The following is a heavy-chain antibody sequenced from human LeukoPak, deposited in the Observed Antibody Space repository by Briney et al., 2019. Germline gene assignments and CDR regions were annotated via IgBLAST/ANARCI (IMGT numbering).Heavy chain of an antibody. CDR1: RYPFSSHG. Sequence: GGSLRLYCAASRYPFSSHGRSWVRQAPGKGLEWVSGIIGGGGSTYYADSVKGRFPISGDNSRNTLFLQMNSLRAEDTAVYYCAHGAMYQLDYWGQGTLVTVSS. D-gene: IGHD2-2*01. J-gene: IGHJ4*02. CDR3: AHGAMYQLDY. CDR2: IIGGGGST. V-gene: IGHV3-23*01.